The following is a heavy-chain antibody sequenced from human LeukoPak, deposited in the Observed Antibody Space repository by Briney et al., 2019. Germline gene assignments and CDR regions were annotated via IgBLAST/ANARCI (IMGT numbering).Heavy chain of an antibody. CDR2: ISSSVGTM. V-gene: IGHV3-48*01. CDR1: GFTSSGSS. D-gene: IGHD1-26*01. Sequence: TGWSLRLSCVASGFTSSGSSMTWAGQAPGKGLEGVAFISSSVGTMYNADSVRGRFTISRDNVKNSLYLQMNSLRGDDTAVYYCVCKGGPAYDMDVWGQGTTVTVSS. J-gene: IGHJ6*02. CDR3: VCKGGPAYDMDV.